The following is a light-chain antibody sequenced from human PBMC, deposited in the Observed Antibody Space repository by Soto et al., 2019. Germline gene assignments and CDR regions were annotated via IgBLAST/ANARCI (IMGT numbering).Light chain of an antibody. CDR1: QSISSY. CDR2: VAS. J-gene: IGKJ4*01. V-gene: IGKV1-39*01. Sequence: DLQMTQSPSSLSASVGDRVTITCRASQSISSYLSWYQQKPGEAPKLLINVASTLQSGVPSRFSGSGSGTDFTLAISSLQPEDFATYYCQQRSSTPPTFGGGTRVEIK. CDR3: QQRSSTPPT.